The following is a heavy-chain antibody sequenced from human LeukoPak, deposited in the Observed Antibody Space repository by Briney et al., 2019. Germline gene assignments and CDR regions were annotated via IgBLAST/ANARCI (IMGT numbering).Heavy chain of an antibody. CDR2: IYHSGST. CDR1: GGSISSYY. CDR3: ARGYRYSGYIYYFDY. D-gene: IGHD5-12*01. V-gene: IGHV4-59*04. J-gene: IGHJ4*02. Sequence: SETLSLTCTVSGGSISSYYWSWIRQPPGKGLEWIGSIYHSGSTYYNPSLKSRVTISVDTSKNQFSLKLSSVTAADTAVYYCARGYRYSGYIYYFDYWGQGTLVTVSS.